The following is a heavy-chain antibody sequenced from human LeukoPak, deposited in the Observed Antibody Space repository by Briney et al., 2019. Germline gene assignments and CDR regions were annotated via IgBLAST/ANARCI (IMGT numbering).Heavy chain of an antibody. J-gene: IGHJ6*04. CDR1: GFTFSSYA. V-gene: IGHV3-23*01. Sequence: PGGSLRLSCAASGFTFSSYAMSWVRQAPGKGLEWVSAISGSGGGTYYADSVKGRFTISRDNSKNTLYLQMNSLRAEDTAVYYCARGFGLTGPARQVQLDVWGKGTTVTVSS. CDR2: ISGSGGGT. D-gene: IGHD1-1*01. CDR3: ARGFGLTGPARQVQLDV.